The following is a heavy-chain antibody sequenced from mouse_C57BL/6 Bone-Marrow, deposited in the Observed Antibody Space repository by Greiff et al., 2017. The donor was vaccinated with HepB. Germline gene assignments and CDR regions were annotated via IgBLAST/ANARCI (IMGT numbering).Heavy chain of an antibody. Sequence: QVQLQQSDAELVKPGDTVKITCKVSGYTFTDHTIHWMKQRPEQGLEWIGYIYRRDGSTKYNEKVKGKATLTAEKSSRTAYKQINILTSEESAVYFCARGEVSNYGKDDWYFDVWGTGTTVTVSS. D-gene: IGHD2-1*01. CDR2: IYRRDGST. CDR1: GYTFTDHT. CDR3: ARGEVSNYGKDDWYFDV. J-gene: IGHJ1*03. V-gene: IGHV1-78*01.